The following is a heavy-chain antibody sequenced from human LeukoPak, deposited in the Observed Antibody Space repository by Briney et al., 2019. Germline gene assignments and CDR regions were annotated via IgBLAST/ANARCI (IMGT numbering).Heavy chain of an antibody. CDR1: GGSITNYY. Sequence: SETLSLTCTVSGGSITNYYWSWIRQPPGKGLEWIGYIYYSGSTYYNPSLKSRVTISVDTSKNQFSLKLSSVTAADTAVYYCARAVGYCTNGVCSPWFDPWGQGTLVTVSS. V-gene: IGHV4-59*12. D-gene: IGHD2-8*01. J-gene: IGHJ5*02. CDR2: IYYSGST. CDR3: ARAVGYCTNGVCSPWFDP.